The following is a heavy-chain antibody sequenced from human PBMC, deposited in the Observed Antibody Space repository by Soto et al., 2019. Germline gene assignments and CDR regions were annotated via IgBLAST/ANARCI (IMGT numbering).Heavy chain of an antibody. Sequence: QVQLVQSGAEVKKPGSSVKVSCKASGGTFSTYAIDWMRQAPGQGLEWMGGIIPLFGTAKYAQNFQGRITITADESTNTAYMELRSLRSQDTAVYYCARGVHYDSSGYYYFYWGQGTLVTVSS. CDR1: GGTFSTYA. V-gene: IGHV1-69*01. J-gene: IGHJ4*02. D-gene: IGHD3-22*01. CDR3: ARGVHYDSSGYYYFY. CDR2: IIPLFGTA.